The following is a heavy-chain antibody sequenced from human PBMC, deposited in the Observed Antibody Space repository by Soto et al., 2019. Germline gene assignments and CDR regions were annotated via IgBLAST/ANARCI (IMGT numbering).Heavy chain of an antibody. CDR2: IYYSGST. V-gene: IGHV4-31*02. CDR3: ARKIAVAGDPYSYYGMDV. D-gene: IGHD6-19*01. J-gene: IGHJ6*02. Sequence: SLSLTCTVSGGSISSGGYYWSWIRQHPGKGLEWIGYIYYSGSTYYNPSLKSRVTISVDTSKNQFSLKLSSVTAADTAVYYCARKIAVAGDPYSYYGMDVWGQGTTVTGSS. CDR1: GGSISSGGYY.